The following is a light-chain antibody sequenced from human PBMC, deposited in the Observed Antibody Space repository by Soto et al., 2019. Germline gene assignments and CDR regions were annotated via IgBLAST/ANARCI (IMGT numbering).Light chain of an antibody. CDR2: EVN. J-gene: IGLJ1*01. V-gene: IGLV2-8*01. Sequence: QSALTQPPSASGSPGQSVAISCTGTSSDVGGYNYVSWYQQHPGKAPKLMIYEVNKRPSGVPDRFSGSKSGNTASLTVSGLHAEDEADYYCSSYAGSSNVFGTGTKVNVL. CDR3: SSYAGSSNV. CDR1: SSDVGGYNY.